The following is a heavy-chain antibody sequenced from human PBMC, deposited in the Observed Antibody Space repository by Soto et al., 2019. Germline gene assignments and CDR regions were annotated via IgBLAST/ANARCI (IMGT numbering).Heavy chain of an antibody. J-gene: IGHJ4*02. CDR3: ARGMTPPGAPAWYYFDS. Sequence: SETLSLTCTVSGASITGTSYWSWIRQPAGKGLEWIGRFSLSGTTNYNPSLRSRVTMSADVSKNQFSLRLTSVTAADTALYYCARGMTPPGAPAWYYFDSWGLGTLVTVSS. CDR1: GASITGTSY. D-gene: IGHD2-8*02. V-gene: IGHV4-4*07. CDR2: FSLSGTT.